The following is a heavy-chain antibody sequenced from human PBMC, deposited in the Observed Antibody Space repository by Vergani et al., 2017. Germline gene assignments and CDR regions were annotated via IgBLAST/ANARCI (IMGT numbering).Heavy chain of an antibody. J-gene: IGHJ4*02. V-gene: IGHV3-9*01. CDR1: GFTFDDYA. CDR2: ISWNSGST. D-gene: IGHD5-18*01. CDR3: AKGDGASYSYFTFLDY. Sequence: EVQLVESGGGLVQPGRSLRLSCAASGFTFDDYAMHWVRQAPGKGLEWVSGISWNSGSTGYADSVKGRFTISRDNAKNSLYLQMNSLRAEDTALYYCAKGDGASYSYFTFLDYWGQGTLVTVSS.